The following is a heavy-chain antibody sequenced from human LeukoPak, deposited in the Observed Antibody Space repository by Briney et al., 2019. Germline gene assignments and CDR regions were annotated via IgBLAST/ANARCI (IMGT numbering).Heavy chain of an antibody. CDR3: VRGSSFGEGFDY. CDR1: GFTVSTNY. V-gene: IGHV3-53*01. CDR2: MYSGGST. Sequence: GGSLRLSCAASGFTVSTNYMSWVRQAPGKGLEWVSVMYSGGSTYYADSVKGRFTFSGDNSKNTLSLQMNSLRAEDTAVYYCVRGSSFGEGFDYWGQGTLVTVSS. J-gene: IGHJ4*02. D-gene: IGHD2-21*01.